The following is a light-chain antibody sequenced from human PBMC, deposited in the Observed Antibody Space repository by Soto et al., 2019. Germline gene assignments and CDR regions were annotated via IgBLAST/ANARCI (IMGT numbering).Light chain of an antibody. CDR3: CSYAGSSTVV. CDR2: EGS. V-gene: IGLV2-23*01. J-gene: IGLJ2*01. CDR1: SSDVGSYNL. Sequence: QSALTQPASVSGSPGQSITISCTGTSSDVGSYNLVSWYQQHPGKAPKLMFYEGSKRPSGVSNRFSGSKSGNTASLTISGLQAEDEADYYCCSYAGSSTVVFGGGTKLTV.